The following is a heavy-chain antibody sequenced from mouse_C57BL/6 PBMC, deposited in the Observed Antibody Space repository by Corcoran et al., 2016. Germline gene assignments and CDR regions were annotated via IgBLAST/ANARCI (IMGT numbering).Heavy chain of an antibody. CDR2: INPNHGGT. J-gene: IGHJ1*03. V-gene: IGHV1-26*01. Sequence: EVQLQQSGPELVKPGASVKISCKASGYTFTDYYMNWVKQSHGKSLEWIGDINPNHGGTSYNQKFTGTTTLTVDKYSSTANMELRSLTSADSSAKYCATNWEIFDVWGTGTTVTVSS. CDR3: ATNWEIFDV. CDR1: GYTFTDYY. D-gene: IGHD4-1*01.